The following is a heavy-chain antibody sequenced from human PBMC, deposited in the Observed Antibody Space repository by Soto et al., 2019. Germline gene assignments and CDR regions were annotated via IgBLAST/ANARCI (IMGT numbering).Heavy chain of an antibody. CDR3: AIQWVAGTESSLDY. J-gene: IGHJ4*02. V-gene: IGHV3-30-3*01. CDR2: IPYDGSNK. D-gene: IGHD6-19*01. Sequence: GGSLRLSCAASGFTFSSYAMHWVRQAPGKGLEWVAVIPYDGSNKYYADSVKGRFTISRDNSKNTLYLQMNSLRAEDTAVYYCAIQWVAGTESSLDYWGRGTLVTVSS. CDR1: GFTFSSYA.